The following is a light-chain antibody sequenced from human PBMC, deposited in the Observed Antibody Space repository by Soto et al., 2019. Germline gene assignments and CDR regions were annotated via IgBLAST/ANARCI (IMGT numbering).Light chain of an antibody. CDR1: QGISSY. J-gene: IGKJ1*01. V-gene: IGKV1-8*01. Sequence: AIRMTQSPSSFSASTGDRVTITCRASQGISSYLAWYQQKPGKAPKLLIYAASTLQSGVPSRFSGSGSGTDFTLTISCLQSEDFATYYWQQYYSYPRGTFGQGTKVEIK. CDR3: QQYYSYPRGT. CDR2: AAS.